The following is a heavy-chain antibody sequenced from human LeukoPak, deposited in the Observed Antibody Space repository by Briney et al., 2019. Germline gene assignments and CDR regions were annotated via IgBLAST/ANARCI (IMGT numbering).Heavy chain of an antibody. CDR1: GFSFSSYR. Sequence: GGSLRLSCAASGFSFSSYRMNWVRQAPGKGLEWVASISSNNGYIYYADSVKGRFTISRDNGEDSLHLQMNGLRAEDAAVYYCARDLGTRKSIAFADWGQGTLVTVSS. D-gene: IGHD6-6*01. CDR2: ISSNNGYI. J-gene: IGHJ4*02. CDR3: ARDLGTRKSIAFAD. V-gene: IGHV3-21*01.